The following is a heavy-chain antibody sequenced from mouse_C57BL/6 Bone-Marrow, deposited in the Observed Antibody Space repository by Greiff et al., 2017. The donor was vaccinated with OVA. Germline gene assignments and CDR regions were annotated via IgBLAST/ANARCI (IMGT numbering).Heavy chain of an antibody. CDR2: IYPGDGDT. D-gene: IGHD2-5*01. CDR1: GYAFSSSW. CDR3: AREGYSNYGFDY. J-gene: IGHJ2*01. V-gene: IGHV1-82*01. Sequence: SGPELVKPGASVKISCKASGYAFSSSWMNWVKQRPGKGLEWIGRIYPGDGDTNYNGKFKGKATLTADKSSSTAYMQLSSLTSEDSAVYFCAREGYSNYGFDYWGQGTTLTVSS.